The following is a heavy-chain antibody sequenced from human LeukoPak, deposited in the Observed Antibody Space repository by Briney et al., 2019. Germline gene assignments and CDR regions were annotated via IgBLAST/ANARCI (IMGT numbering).Heavy chain of an antibody. Sequence: GMXWVRQAPGKGMEWXSGINWKGRSRVYADSVKGRLTISRDNAKKSLCLEMTSLRAEDTALYFCARPLGITGTTPFDFWGQGTRVTVSS. D-gene: IGHD1-7*01. V-gene: IGHV3-20*03. CDR2: INWKGRSR. CDR3: ARPLGITGTTPFDF. CDR1: G. J-gene: IGHJ4*02.